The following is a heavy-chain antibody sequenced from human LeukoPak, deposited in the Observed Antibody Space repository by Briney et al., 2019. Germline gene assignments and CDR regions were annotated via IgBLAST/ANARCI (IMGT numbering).Heavy chain of an antibody. CDR2: IYPVASDP. CDR1: GYIFNSYW. J-gene: IGHJ3*02. Sequence: GALRQICGECAGYIFNSYWIGGGQQVAGKGEERGGIIYPVASDPRYIPSFQGQVTLSADKSISTAYLQWSSLKASDSAMYYCATNTMFRGIHAFAIWGQGTIVTVSS. CDR3: ATNTMFRGIHAFAI. V-gene: IGHV5-51*07. D-gene: IGHD3-10*01.